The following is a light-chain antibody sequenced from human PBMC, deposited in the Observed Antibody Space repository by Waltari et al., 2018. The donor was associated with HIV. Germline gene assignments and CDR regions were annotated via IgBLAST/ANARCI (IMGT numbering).Light chain of an antibody. CDR3: SSYVGSSTSWL. J-gene: IGLJ3*02. CDR1: SDDVGYYNY. Sequence: QSALTQPASVSGSPGQSIVISCTGTSDDVGYYNYVSWYQQHPAKVPKLVIYDVTTRPSGVSNRFSGCNSGNTASLTISGLRADDEADYYCSSYVGSSTSWLFGGGTKLTV. CDR2: DVT. V-gene: IGLV2-14*03.